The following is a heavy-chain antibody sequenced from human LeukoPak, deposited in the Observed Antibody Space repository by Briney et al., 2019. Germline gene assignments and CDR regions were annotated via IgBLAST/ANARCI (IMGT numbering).Heavy chain of an antibody. V-gene: IGHV3-23*01. Sequence: GGSLRLSCVASGFSFSRHAMTWVRQAPGKGLEWVSTVITSGRATIDAGSVKGRFIISRDNSKNTLYLQLNSLRVEDTAVYFCAKDGHNQNYYYYMDVWGKGTTVTVSS. CDR3: AKDGHNQNYYYYMDV. CDR2: VITSGRAT. J-gene: IGHJ6*03. CDR1: GFSFSRHA.